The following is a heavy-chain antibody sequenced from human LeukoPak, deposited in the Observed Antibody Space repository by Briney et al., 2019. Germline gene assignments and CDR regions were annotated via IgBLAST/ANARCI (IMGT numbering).Heavy chain of an antibody. Sequence: SETLSLTCTVSGGSISTESYYWGWIRQPPGKGLEWIGAGFYTGRTFYNPSLKSRVTISVDTAKNQFSLRLSSVTAADTAVYFCAMGDNSGYGSDYWGQGTLVTVSS. CDR2: GFYTGRT. D-gene: IGHD3-22*01. V-gene: IGHV4-39*01. J-gene: IGHJ4*02. CDR1: GGSISTESYY. CDR3: AMGDNSGYGSDY.